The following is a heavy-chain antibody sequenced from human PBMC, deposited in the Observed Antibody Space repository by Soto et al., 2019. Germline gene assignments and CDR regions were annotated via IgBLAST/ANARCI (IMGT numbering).Heavy chain of an antibody. D-gene: IGHD2-2*01. Sequence: SQTLSLTCAISGDSVSSYSAAWYWIRQSPSRGLEWLGRTYYRSKWYNDYAVSVKSRITINPDTSKNQFSLQLNSVTPEDTAVYYCARESGCSSTSCYRPSDYWGQGTLVTVSS. J-gene: IGHJ4*02. V-gene: IGHV6-1*01. CDR3: ARESGCSSTSCYRPSDY. CDR1: GDSVSSYSAA. CDR2: TYYRSKWYN.